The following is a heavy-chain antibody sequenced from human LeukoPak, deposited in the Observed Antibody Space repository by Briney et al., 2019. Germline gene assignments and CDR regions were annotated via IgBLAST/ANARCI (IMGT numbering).Heavy chain of an antibody. D-gene: IGHD2-2*01. V-gene: IGHV3-7*04. J-gene: IGHJ4*02. CDR1: GCTFTNDF. CDR3: ARGPFTNAHYFDY. Sequence: PGGSLRLSCTASGCTFTNDFMTWVRLPPGKVLEWVANMRADGTDKHYVDSLKGRVTISSDNARNSLYLQMNSLRVEDTAVYYCARGPFTNAHYFDYWGQGTLVTVSS. CDR2: MRADGTDK.